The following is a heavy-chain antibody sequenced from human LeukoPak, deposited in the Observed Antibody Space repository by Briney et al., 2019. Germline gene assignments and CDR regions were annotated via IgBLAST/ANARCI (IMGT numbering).Heavy chain of an antibody. CDR1: GGSINTRSYH. D-gene: IGHD2-2*01. CDR2: IYYSWKI. V-gene: IGHV4-39*07. Sequence: PSETLSLTCTVSGGSINTRSYHWGRFRQPPGKALECIGTIYYSWKIYYNPSLNSRLTLSIHTSKNEFSLKLSSVTAADRAVYYCARSGPPAGRPDAFDIWGQGTMATVSS. J-gene: IGHJ3*02. CDR3: ARSGPPAGRPDAFDI.